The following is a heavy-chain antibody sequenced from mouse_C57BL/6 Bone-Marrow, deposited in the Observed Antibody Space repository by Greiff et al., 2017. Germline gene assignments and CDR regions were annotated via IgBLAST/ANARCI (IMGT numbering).Heavy chain of an antibody. CDR2: IHPNSGST. D-gene: IGHD2-4*01. Sequence: QVQLQQSGAELVKPGASVKLSCKASGYTFTSYWMHWVKQRPGQGLEWIGMIHPNSGSTNYNEKFKSKATLTVDKSSSTAYMQLSSLTSEDSAVYYCARLGLRPFAYWGQGTLVTVSA. CDR3: ARLGLRPFAY. J-gene: IGHJ3*01. CDR1: GYTFTSYW. V-gene: IGHV1-64*01.